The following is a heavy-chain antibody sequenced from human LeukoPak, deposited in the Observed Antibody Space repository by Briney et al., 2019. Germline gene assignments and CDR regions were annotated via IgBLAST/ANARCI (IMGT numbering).Heavy chain of an antibody. CDR2: IYYSGST. J-gene: IGHJ4*02. D-gene: IGHD6-19*01. CDR3: ARAVSGRFDY. V-gene: IGHV4-59*08. CDR1: GGSMSPYH. Sequence: PSETLSLTCSVSGGSMSPYHWSWIRQPPGKGLEWTGYIYYSGSTNYNPSLKSRVTISVDTSKNQFSLKLSSVTAADTAMYYCARAVSGRFDYWGQGTLVTVSS.